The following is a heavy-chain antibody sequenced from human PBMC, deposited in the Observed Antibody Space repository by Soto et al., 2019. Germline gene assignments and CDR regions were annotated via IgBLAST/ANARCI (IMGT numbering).Heavy chain of an antibody. CDR1: GGSFSGYY. CDR2: INHSGST. J-gene: IGHJ4*02. V-gene: IGHV4-34*01. Sequence: SETLSLTCAVYGGSFSGYYWSWIRQPPGKGLEWIGEINHSGSTNYNPSLKSRVTISVDTSKNQFSLKLSSVTAADTAVYYCARSSAGLTQYWGQGTLVTVSS. D-gene: IGHD6-6*01. CDR3: ARSSAGLTQY.